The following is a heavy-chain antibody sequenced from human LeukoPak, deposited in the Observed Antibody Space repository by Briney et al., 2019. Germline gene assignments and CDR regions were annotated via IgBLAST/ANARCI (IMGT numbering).Heavy chain of an antibody. CDR3: AKDMIPVYCSGGSCYSGINYGMDV. CDR1: GFTFDDYA. J-gene: IGHJ6*02. D-gene: IGHD2-15*01. CDR2: ISWNSGSI. Sequence: AGRSLRLSCAASGFTFDDYAMHWVRQAPGKGLEWVSGISWNSGSIGYADSVKGRFTISRDNAKNSLYLQVNSLRAEDTALFYSAKDMIPVYCSGGSCYSGINYGMDVWGQGTTVTVSS. V-gene: IGHV3-9*01.